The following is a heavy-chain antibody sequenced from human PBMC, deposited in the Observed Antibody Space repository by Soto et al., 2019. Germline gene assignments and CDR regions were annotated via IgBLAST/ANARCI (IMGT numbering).Heavy chain of an antibody. V-gene: IGHV4-39*01. CDR1: GGSISSSSYY. CDR3: ARRHRRSQSSRPELNWFDP. Sequence: QLQLQESGPGLVKPSETLSLTCTVSGGSISSSSYYWGWIRQPPGKGLEWIGSIYYSGSTYYNPSLKSRVTISVDTSKNQFSLKLSSVTAADTAVYYCARRHRRSQSSRPELNWFDPWGQGTLVTVSS. D-gene: IGHD6-13*01. J-gene: IGHJ5*02. CDR2: IYYSGST.